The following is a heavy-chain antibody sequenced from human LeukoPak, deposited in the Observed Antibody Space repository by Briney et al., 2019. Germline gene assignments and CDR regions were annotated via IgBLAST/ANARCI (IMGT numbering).Heavy chain of an antibody. CDR1: GFTFSSYG. CDR3: AKDIAYYVILTGYLS. V-gene: IGHV3-30*18. D-gene: IGHD3-9*01. J-gene: IGHJ4*02. CDR2: ISYDGSNK. Sequence: GGSLRLSCAASGFTFSSYGMHWVRQAPGKGLEWVAVISYDGSNKYYADSVKGRFTISRDNSKNTLYLQMNSLRAEDTAVYYCAKDIAYYVILTGYLSWGQGTLVTVSS.